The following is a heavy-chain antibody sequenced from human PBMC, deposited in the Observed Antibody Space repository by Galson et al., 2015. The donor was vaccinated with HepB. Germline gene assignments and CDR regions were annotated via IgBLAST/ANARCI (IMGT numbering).Heavy chain of an antibody. CDR2: IRSKANYYAT. CDR3: IRLGDLSGYSSR. Sequence: SLRLSCAASGFTFNGSAIHWVRQASGKGPEWVGRIRSKANYYATLYVPSLKGRFTISRDDSKNMAYLHMRSLKTEDTAVYYCIRLGDLSGYSSRWGQGTLVTVSS. J-gene: IGHJ4*02. D-gene: IGHD2-2*01. V-gene: IGHV3-73*01. CDR1: GFTFNGSA.